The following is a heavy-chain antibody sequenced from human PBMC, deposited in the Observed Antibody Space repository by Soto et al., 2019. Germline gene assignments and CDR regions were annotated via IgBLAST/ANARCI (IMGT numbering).Heavy chain of an antibody. V-gene: IGHV1-2*04. D-gene: IGHD6-19*01. CDR2: INPNSGGT. CDR1: GYTFTGYY. CDR3: ARTSASGWYYFDY. J-gene: IGHJ4*02. Sequence: ASVKVSCKASGYTFTGYYMHWVRQAPGQGLEWMGWINPNSGGTNYAQKFQGWVTMTRDTSISTAYVELGRLRSDDTAVYYCARTSASGWYYFDYWGQGTLVTVSS.